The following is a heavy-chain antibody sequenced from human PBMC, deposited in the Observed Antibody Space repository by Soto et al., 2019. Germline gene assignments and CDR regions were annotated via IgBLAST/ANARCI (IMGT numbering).Heavy chain of an antibody. CDR3: ARRAKTATTNWGAFDI. CDR1: GFTFSTYV. D-gene: IGHD1-7*01. CDR2: ISYSADKT. J-gene: IGHJ3*02. Sequence: EVQLLESGGGLVQPGGSLRLSCAASGFTFSTYVMNWVRQAPGKGLEWVSTISYSADKTFYADSVKGRFTISRDNSRDTLSLQMNSLRADDAALYYCARRAKTATTNWGAFDIWGQGTMVTVSS. V-gene: IGHV3-23*01.